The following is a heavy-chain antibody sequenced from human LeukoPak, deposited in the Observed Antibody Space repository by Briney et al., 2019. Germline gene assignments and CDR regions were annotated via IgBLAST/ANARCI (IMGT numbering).Heavy chain of an antibody. D-gene: IGHD3-16*01. CDR3: ARFYGGSALDN. CDR2: INSDGFSI. Sequence: GGSLRLSCAVSGLTFSNYWMHWVRQAPGKGLVWVSRINSDGFSIAYADSVKGRFTISRDNAKNTLYLHMNSLRAEDTAVYYCARFYGGSALDNWGQGTMVTVSS. V-gene: IGHV3-74*01. CDR1: GLTFSNYW. J-gene: IGHJ3*02.